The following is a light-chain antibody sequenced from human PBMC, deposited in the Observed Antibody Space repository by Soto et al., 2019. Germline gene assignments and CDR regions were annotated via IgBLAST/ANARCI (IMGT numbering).Light chain of an antibody. CDR2: DAS. CDR3: QQWSKGPPLT. Sequence: EIVLTQSPATLSLSPGEGATLSCRASQGVGRNLAWYQQKPGQAPGLRMVDASQGSTGTPARFSASGSGTDFTLTIPTLDPENSAVYYSQQWSKGPPLTFGGGTKVDI. CDR1: QGVGRN. V-gene: IGKV3-11*01. J-gene: IGKJ4*02.